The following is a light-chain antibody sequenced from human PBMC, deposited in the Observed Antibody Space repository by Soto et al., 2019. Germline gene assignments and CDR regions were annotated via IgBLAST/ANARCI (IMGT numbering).Light chain of an antibody. V-gene: IGLV2-11*01. Sequence: QSVLTQPRSVSGSPGQSITISCTGTSSDVGGYNYVSWYQQHPGKAPKLMIYDVTKRPSGVPDRFSGSKSGNTASLTISGLQAEDEADYCCCSYAGSYSYVFRTGTKVTVL. CDR3: CSYAGSYSYV. J-gene: IGLJ1*01. CDR2: DVT. CDR1: SSDVGGYNY.